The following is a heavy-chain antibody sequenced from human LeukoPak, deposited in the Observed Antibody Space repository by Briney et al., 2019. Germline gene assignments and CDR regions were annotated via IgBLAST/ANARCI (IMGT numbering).Heavy chain of an antibody. CDR1: GFTFSSYA. CDR3: AEAGWEPPGYYYYYMDV. V-gene: IGHV3-23*01. Sequence: SGGSLRLSCAASGFTFSSYAMSWVRQAPGKGLEWVSAISGSGGSTYYADSVKGRFTISRDNSKNTLYLQMNSLRAEDTAVYYCAEAGWEPPGYYYYYMDVWGKGTTVTVSS. J-gene: IGHJ6*03. CDR2: ISGSGGST. D-gene: IGHD1-26*01.